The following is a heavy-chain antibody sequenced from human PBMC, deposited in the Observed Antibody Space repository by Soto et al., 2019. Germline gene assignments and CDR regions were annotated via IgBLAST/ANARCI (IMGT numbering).Heavy chain of an antibody. D-gene: IGHD3-22*01. V-gene: IGHV4-34*01. Sequence: QVRLQQWGAGLLKPSETLSLTCAVYGGSFSGYYWSWIRQPPGKGLEWIGEINHSGSTNYNPSLKSRVTISVDTSKNQFSLKLSSVTAADTAVYYCARASYYDSSGPRNYFDYWGQGTLVTVSS. CDR3: ARASYYDSSGPRNYFDY. CDR1: GGSFSGYY. J-gene: IGHJ4*02. CDR2: INHSGST.